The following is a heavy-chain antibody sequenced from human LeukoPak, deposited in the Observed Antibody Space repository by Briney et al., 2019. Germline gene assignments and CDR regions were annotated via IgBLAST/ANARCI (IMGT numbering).Heavy chain of an antibody. CDR3: ARVRNYYDSRGYPSYYFDY. CDR2: INPNSGGT. J-gene: IGHJ4*02. CDR1: GYTFTGYY. Sequence: ASVKVSCKASGYTFTGYYMHWVRQAPGQGLEWMGWINPNSGGTNYAQRFQGRVTMTRDTSISTAYMELSRLRSDDTAVYYCARVRNYYDSRGYPSYYFDYWGQGTLVTVSS. D-gene: IGHD3-22*01. V-gene: IGHV1-2*02.